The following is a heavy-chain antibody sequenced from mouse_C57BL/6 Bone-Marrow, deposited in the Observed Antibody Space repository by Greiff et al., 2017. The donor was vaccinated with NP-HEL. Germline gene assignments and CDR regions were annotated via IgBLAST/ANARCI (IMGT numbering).Heavy chain of an antibody. Sequence: QVQLQQSGAELVRPGTSVKVSCKASGYAFTNYLIEWVKQRPGQGLEWIGVINPGSGGTNYNEKFKGKATLTADKSSSTAYMQLSSLTSEDSAVYFCARNHYYGSSYGYAMDYWGQGTSVTVSS. J-gene: IGHJ4*01. CDR1: GYAFTNYL. D-gene: IGHD1-1*01. CDR2: INPGSGGT. V-gene: IGHV1-54*01. CDR3: ARNHYYGSSYGYAMDY.